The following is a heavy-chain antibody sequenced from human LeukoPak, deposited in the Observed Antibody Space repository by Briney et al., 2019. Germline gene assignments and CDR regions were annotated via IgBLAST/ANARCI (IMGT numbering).Heavy chain of an antibody. Sequence: GSLRLSCAASGFTVSSNYMSWVRQAPGKGLEWVSVIYSGGSTYYADSVKGRFTISRDNAKNSLYLQMNSLRAEDTAFYYCAKAISSGWRNYFDYWGQGTLVTVSS. CDR3: AKAISSGWRNYFDY. V-gene: IGHV3-53*05. J-gene: IGHJ4*02. CDR2: IYSGGST. CDR1: GFTVSSNY. D-gene: IGHD6-19*01.